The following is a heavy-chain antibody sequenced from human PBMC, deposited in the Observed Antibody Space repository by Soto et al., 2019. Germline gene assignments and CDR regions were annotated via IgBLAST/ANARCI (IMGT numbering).Heavy chain of an antibody. CDR3: ARDSPYNWNDSLDY. D-gene: IGHD1-1*01. Sequence: PGGSLILSCAASGFTFSSYGMHWVRQAPGKGLEWVAVIWYDGSNKYYADSVKGRFTISRDNSKNTLYLQMNGLRAEDTAVYYCARDSPYNWNDSLDYWGQGTLVTVSS. J-gene: IGHJ4*02. V-gene: IGHV3-33*01. CDR1: GFTFSSYG. CDR2: IWYDGSNK.